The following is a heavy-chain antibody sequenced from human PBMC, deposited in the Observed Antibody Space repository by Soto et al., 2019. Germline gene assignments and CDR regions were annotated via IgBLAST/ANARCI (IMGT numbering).Heavy chain of an antibody. CDR1: GGPFSSYA. V-gene: IGHV1-69*01. CDR2: IIPIFGTA. D-gene: IGHD6-6*01. CDR3: ARSREQLVFNVDY. Sequence: QVQLVQSGAEVKKPGSSVKVSCKASGGPFSSYAISWVRQAPGQGLEWMGGIIPIFGTANYAQKFQGRVTITADESTSTAYRVLSSLRSEDTALYYCARSREQLVFNVDYLGQGTLVTVSS. J-gene: IGHJ4*02.